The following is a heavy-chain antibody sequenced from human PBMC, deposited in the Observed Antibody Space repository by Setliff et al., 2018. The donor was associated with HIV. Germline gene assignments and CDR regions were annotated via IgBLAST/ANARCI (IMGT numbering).Heavy chain of an antibody. D-gene: IGHD5-12*01. CDR3: SKDLSVAQFFYQYYGMDV. V-gene: IGHV3-43*01. Sequence: PGGSLRLSCAVSGFTFDDYAMHWVRQAPGKGLEWVSLISWDGGVTYYADSVKGRFTISRDNSKNSLYLQMDSLRTEDTALYYCSKDLSVAQFFYQYYGMDVWGQGTTVTVS. CDR1: GFTFDDYA. CDR2: ISWDGGVT. J-gene: IGHJ6*02.